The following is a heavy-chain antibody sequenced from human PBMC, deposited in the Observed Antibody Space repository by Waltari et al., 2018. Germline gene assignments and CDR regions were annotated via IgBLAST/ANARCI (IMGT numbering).Heavy chain of an antibody. CDR3: ASKAHSSGWYVDY. D-gene: IGHD6-19*01. Sequence: EVQLVETGGGLIQPGGSLRLSCAASGFTVSSNYMSWVRQAPGKGLEWGSVIYSGGSTDYADSVKGRFAISRDNSKNTRYLQMNSLRAEDTAVYYCASKAHSSGWYVDYWGQGTLVTVSS. V-gene: IGHV3-53*02. CDR2: IYSGGST. CDR1: GFTVSSNY. J-gene: IGHJ4*02.